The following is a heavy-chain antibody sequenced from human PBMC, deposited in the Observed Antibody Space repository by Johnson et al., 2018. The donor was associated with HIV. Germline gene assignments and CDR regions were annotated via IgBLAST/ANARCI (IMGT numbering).Heavy chain of an antibody. CDR1: GFIFDDYA. J-gene: IGHJ3*02. CDR2: ISWNSGRI. Sequence: GLVQPGRSLRLSCAASGFIFDDYAMHWVRQPPGKGLEWVSGISWNSGRIGYVDSVKGRFTISRDNAKTSLYLQMNRLRAEDTALYYCAKERSIVGAMEAFDIWGQGTMVTVSS. D-gene: IGHD1-26*01. CDR3: AKERSIVGAMEAFDI. V-gene: IGHV3-9*01.